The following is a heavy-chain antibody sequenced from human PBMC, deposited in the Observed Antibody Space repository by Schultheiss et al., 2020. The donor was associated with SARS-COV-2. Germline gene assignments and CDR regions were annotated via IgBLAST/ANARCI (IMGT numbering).Heavy chain of an antibody. CDR1: GGSFSGYY. CDR3: ARDMEPAAPGY. J-gene: IGHJ4*02. V-gene: IGHV4-34*01. Sequence: SETLSLTCAVYGGSFSGYYWNWIRQPPGKGLEWIGEINHSGSTNYNPSLKSRVTISVDTSKNQFSLKLSSVTAADTAVYYCARDMEPAAPGYWGQGILVTVSS. CDR2: INHSGST. D-gene: IGHD2-2*01.